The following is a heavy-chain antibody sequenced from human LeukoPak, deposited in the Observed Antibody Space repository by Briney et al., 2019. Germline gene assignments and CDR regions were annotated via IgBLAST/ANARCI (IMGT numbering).Heavy chain of an antibody. CDR2: IYYSGST. V-gene: IGHV4-59*01. Sequence: SETLSLTCTVSGGSISSYYWSWIRQPPGKGLEWIGYIYYSGSTNYNPSLKSRVTISVDTSKNQFSLKLSSVTAADTAVYYCARDVGRPFPYWGQGTLVTVSS. CDR3: ARDVGRPFPY. D-gene: IGHD1-26*01. J-gene: IGHJ4*02. CDR1: GGSISSYY.